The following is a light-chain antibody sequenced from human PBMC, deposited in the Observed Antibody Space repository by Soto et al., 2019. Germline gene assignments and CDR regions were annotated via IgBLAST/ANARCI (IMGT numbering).Light chain of an antibody. CDR1: QTVTNNY. V-gene: IGKV3-20*01. Sequence: EIVLTQSPGTLSLSPGDSATLSCRASQTVTNNYLAWYQQKPGQAPRLLISGASIRPPGIPDRFSGSGSGTDFARTISILEPEDFAVYYCHQSSHSPRTFGQGTKVEIK. J-gene: IGKJ1*01. CDR3: HQSSHSPRT. CDR2: GAS.